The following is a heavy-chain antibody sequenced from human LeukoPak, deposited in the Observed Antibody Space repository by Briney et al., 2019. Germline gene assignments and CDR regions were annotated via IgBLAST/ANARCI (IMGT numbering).Heavy chain of an antibody. CDR3: ARPTDFAFDY. Sequence: GESLKISCKGSGYSFFNYWIGWVRQMPGKGLEWMGIIYPGDSDTRYSPSFQGQVTISTDKSISTAYLQWSSLKASDTAMYFCARPTDFAFDYWGQGTLVTVSS. J-gene: IGHJ4*02. V-gene: IGHV5-51*01. CDR1: GYSFFNYW. CDR2: IYPGDSDT. D-gene: IGHD1-14*01.